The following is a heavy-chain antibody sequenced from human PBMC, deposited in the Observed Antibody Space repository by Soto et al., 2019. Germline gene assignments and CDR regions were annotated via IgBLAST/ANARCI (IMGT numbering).Heavy chain of an antibody. Sequence: ASVKVSCKASGNTFTSYDINWVRQATGHGLEWMGWINPNSGNIGYAQKFQGRVTMTRDTSRSTVYMELRSLRSDDTAIYYCARSSGGNFGIIIEGSNWFDPWGQGTLVTVSS. CDR1: GNTFTSYD. CDR2: INPNSGNI. D-gene: IGHD3-3*01. J-gene: IGHJ5*02. CDR3: ARSSGGNFGIIIEGSNWFDP. V-gene: IGHV1-8*01.